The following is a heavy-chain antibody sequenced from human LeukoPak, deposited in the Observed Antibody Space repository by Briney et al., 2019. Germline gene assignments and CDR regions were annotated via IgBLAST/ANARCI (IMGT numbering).Heavy chain of an antibody. CDR2: INPNSGGT. D-gene: IGHD3-22*01. Sequence: ASVKVSCKASGYTFTGYYMHWVRQAPGQGLEWMGWINPNSGGTNYAQKFQGRVTMTRDTSISTAYMELSRLRSDDTAVYYCARVGRYYDSSGYYHNWFDPWGQGTLVTVSS. CDR3: ARVGRYYDSSGYYHNWFDP. CDR1: GYTFTGYY. V-gene: IGHV1-2*02. J-gene: IGHJ5*02.